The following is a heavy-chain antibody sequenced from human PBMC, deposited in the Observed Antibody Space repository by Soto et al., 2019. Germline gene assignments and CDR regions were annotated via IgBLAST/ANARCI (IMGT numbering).Heavy chain of an antibody. Sequence: QVRLVQSAAEVKKPGASVKVSCKASGYTFSSYGITWVRQAPGHGLEWMGWISGYNVNTHLAQKLQGRVTMTTDTPXXXXXXXXXXXXXXXXXXXXXXXXXXXXXXXXXXXXXXXIRGYYYYYGLDVWGQGTTVAVSS. J-gene: IGHJ6*02. CDR3: XXXXXXXXXXXXXXXXXXIRGYYYYYGLDV. CDR2: ISGYNVNT. CDR1: GYTFSSYG. V-gene: IGHV1-18*01.